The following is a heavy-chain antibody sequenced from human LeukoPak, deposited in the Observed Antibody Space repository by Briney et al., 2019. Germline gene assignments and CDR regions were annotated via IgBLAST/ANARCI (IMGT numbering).Heavy chain of an antibody. CDR1: GYSISSTYY. CDR3: ARAGGYLLYFDS. D-gene: IGHD5-12*01. Sequence: SETLSLTCTVSGYSISSTYYWGWIRQPPGKGLEWIGSIYHSGSTNYNPSLKSRVTISVDTSKNEFSLKLNSVTAADTAVYYCARAGGYLLYFDSWGQGTLATVSS. J-gene: IGHJ4*02. CDR2: IYHSGST. V-gene: IGHV4-38-2*02.